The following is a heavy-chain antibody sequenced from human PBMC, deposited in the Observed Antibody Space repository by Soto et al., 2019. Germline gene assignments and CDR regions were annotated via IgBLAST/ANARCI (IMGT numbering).Heavy chain of an antibody. D-gene: IGHD4-4*01. CDR1: GGTFTTYA. CDR2: IIPMYNKP. J-gene: IGHJ6*02. Sequence: QVQLVQSGAEVKKPGSSVRVSCQVSGGTFTTYAFNWVRHAPGQGLEWMGGIIPMYNKPNYAPNFLGRVTISADPSTSTAYMELTTLRSEDTAVYFCARGYSGGYYYAMDVWGQGTTVTVSS. V-gene: IGHV1-69*01. CDR3: ARGYSGGYYYAMDV.